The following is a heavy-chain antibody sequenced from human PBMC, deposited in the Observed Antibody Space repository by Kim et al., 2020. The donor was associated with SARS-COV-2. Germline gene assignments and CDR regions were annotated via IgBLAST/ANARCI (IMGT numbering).Heavy chain of an antibody. D-gene: IGHD5-12*01. CDR3: ARNVEMATL. V-gene: IGHV3-21*01. CDR2: SYI. J-gene: IGHJ4*02. Sequence: SYIYYADSVKGRFTISRDNAKNSLYLQMNSLRAEDTAVYYCARNVEMATLWGQGTLVTVSS.